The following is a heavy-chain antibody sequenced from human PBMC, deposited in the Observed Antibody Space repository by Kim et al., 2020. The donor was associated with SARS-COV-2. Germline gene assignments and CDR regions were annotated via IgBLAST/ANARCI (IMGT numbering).Heavy chain of an antibody. CDR3: ARISGGTVTDAFDI. D-gene: IGHD4-17*01. J-gene: IGHJ3*02. Sequence: NPSLKRRVTISVDTSKNQFSLKLSSVTAADTAVYYCARISGGTVTDAFDIWGQGTMVTVSS. V-gene: IGHV4-59*01.